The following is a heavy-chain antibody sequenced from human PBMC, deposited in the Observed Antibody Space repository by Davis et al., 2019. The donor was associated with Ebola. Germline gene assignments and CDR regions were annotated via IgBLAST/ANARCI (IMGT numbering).Heavy chain of an antibody. CDR1: GFTFSSHG. CDR2: MRYDGSDK. CDR3: AKDNVFYDMDV. V-gene: IGHV3-30*02. D-gene: IGHD3-10*02. Sequence: GGSLRLSCAASGFTFSSHGMHWVRQAPGKGLEWVAFMRYDGSDKFYVDSVKGRFMISRDNSKNTLHLQMNSLRGEDTAVYYCAKDNVFYDMDVWGQGTTVTVSS. J-gene: IGHJ6*02.